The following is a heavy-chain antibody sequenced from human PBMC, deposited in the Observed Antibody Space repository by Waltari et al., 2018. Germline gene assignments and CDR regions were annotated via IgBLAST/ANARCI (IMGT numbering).Heavy chain of an antibody. J-gene: IGHJ4*02. CDR1: GFTFEDYA. V-gene: IGHV3-43*02. D-gene: IGHD3-22*01. Sequence: EVQLVESGGGVVQPGGSLRLSCAAAGFTFEDYAMHWVRLAPGEGLEWVSLISGDGGSTYYADSVKGRFTISRDNSKNSLYLQMNSLRTEDTALYYCAKVGPRGYDSSGLFDYWGQGTLVTVSS. CDR3: AKVGPRGYDSSGLFDY. CDR2: ISGDGGST.